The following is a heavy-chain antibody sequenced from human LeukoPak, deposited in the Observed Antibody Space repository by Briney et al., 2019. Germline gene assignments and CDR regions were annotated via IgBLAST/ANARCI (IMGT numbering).Heavy chain of an antibody. D-gene: IGHD6-19*01. CDR1: GYTFTGYY. CDR3: ARDPQRTYSSGWYYYYGMDV. CDR2: INPSGGST. Sequence: ASVKVSCKASGYTFTGYYMHWVRQAPGQGLEWMGIINPSGGSTSYAQKFQGRVTMTRDTSTSTVYMELSSLRSEDTAVYYCARDPQRTYSSGWYYYYGMDVWGQGTTVTVSS. V-gene: IGHV1-46*01. J-gene: IGHJ6*02.